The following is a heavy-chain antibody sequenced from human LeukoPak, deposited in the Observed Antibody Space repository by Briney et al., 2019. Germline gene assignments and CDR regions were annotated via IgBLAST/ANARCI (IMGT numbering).Heavy chain of an antibody. CDR1: GGSISSSSYY. CDR3: AREVDTAMVLEYYFDY. J-gene: IGHJ4*02. D-gene: IGHD5-18*01. V-gene: IGHV4-39*07. CDR2: IYYSGST. Sequence: SETLSLTCTVSGGSISSSSYYWGWIRQPPGKGLEWIGSIYYSGSTYYSPSLKSRVTISVDTSKNQFSLKLSSVTAADTAVYYCAREVDTAMVLEYYFDYWGQGTLVTVSS.